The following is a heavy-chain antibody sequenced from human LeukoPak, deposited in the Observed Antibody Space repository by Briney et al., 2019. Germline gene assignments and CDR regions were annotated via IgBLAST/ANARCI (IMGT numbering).Heavy chain of an antibody. CDR3: ARVAKKIVVVPAASYYMDV. CDR1: GFTFSSYA. D-gene: IGHD2-2*01. CDR2: ISYDGSNK. Sequence: GGSLRLSCAASGFTFSSYAMHWVRQAPVKGLEWVAIISYDGSNKYYADSVKGRFTISRDNSKNTLYLQMNSLRAEGTAVYYCARVAKKIVVVPAASYYMDVWGKGTTVTVSS. V-gene: IGHV3-30*04. J-gene: IGHJ6*03.